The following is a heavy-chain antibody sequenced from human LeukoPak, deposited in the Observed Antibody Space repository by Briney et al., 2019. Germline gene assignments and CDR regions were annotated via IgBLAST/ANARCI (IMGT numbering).Heavy chain of an antibody. CDR2: INPNSGGT. CDR3: ARGAMISWSPLNWFDP. Sequence: ASVKVSCKASGYTFTGYYMHWVRQAPGQGLEWMGWINPNSGGTNYAQKFQGRVTMTRDTSISTAYMELSRLGSDDTAVYYCARGAMISWSPLNWFDPWGQGTLVTVSS. CDR1: GYTFTGYY. D-gene: IGHD3-22*01. J-gene: IGHJ5*02. V-gene: IGHV1-2*02.